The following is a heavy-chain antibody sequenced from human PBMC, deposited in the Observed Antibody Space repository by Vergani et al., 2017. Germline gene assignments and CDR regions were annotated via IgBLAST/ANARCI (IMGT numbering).Heavy chain of an antibody. CDR2: IYHSGST. CDR1: GGSISSGGYS. J-gene: IGHJ2*01. D-gene: IGHD2-8*01. CDR3: ARAGPYCTNGVCYYWYFDL. Sequence: QVQLQQWGAGLFKPSETLSLTCAVSGGSISSGGYSWSWIRQPPGKGLEWIGYIYHSGSTYYNPSLKSRVTISVDRSKNQFSLKLSSVTAADTAVYYCARAGPYCTNGVCYYWYFDLWGRGTLVTVSS. V-gene: IGHV4-30-2*01.